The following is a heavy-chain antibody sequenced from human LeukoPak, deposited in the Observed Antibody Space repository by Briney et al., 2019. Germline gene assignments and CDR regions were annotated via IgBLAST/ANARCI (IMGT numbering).Heavy chain of an antibody. V-gene: IGHV1-69*04. J-gene: IGHJ5*02. CDR1: GGTFSSYA. D-gene: IGHD3-22*01. CDR3: ARDPIPDYYDRSGYYPDNWFDP. CDR2: IIPIFGIA. Sequence: ASVKVSCKASGGTFSSYAISWVRQAPGQGLEWMGRIIPIFGIANYAQKFQGRVTITADKSTSTAYMELSSLRSEDTAVYYCARDPIPDYYDRSGYYPDNWFDPWGQGTLVTVSS.